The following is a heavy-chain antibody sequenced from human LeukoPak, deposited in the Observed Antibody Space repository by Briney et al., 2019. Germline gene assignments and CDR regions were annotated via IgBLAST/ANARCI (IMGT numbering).Heavy chain of an antibody. Sequence: GASVKVSCKASGYTFTSYGISWVRQAPGQGLEWMGWISAYNGNTNYAQKHQGRVTMTTDTSTSTAYMELSSLRSDDTAVYYCASIIAAAGTRYFDLWGRGTLVTVSS. V-gene: IGHV1-18*01. CDR1: GYTFTSYG. CDR2: ISAYNGNT. D-gene: IGHD6-13*01. CDR3: ASIIAAAGTRYFDL. J-gene: IGHJ2*01.